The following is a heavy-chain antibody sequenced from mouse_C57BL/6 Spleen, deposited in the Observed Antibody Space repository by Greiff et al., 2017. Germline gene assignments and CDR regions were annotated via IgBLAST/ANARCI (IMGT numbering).Heavy chain of an antibody. CDR1: GYTFTDYE. J-gene: IGHJ2*01. Sequence: VQLQQSGAELVRPGASVTLSCKASGYTFTDYEMHWVKQTPVHGLEWIGAIDPETGGTAYTQKFKGKAILTADKSSSTAYMELRSLTSEDSAVYYCTRPFRYYFDYWGQGTTLTVSS. V-gene: IGHV1-15*01. CDR2: IDPETGGT. CDR3: TRPFRYYFDY.